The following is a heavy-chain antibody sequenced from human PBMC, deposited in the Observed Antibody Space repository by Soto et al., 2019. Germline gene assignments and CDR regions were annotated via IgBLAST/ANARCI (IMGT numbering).Heavy chain of an antibody. D-gene: IGHD6-13*01. CDR3: TRGRRAAAGTGWFDP. CDR2: INHSGST. Sequence: PLETLSLTCAVYGGSFSGYYWSWIRQPPGKGLEWIGEINHSGSTNYNPSLKSRVNISVDTSKNQFSLKLSSVTAADTAVYYCTRGRRAAAGTGWFDPWGQGTLVTVSS. CDR1: GGSFSGYY. V-gene: IGHV4-34*01. J-gene: IGHJ5*02.